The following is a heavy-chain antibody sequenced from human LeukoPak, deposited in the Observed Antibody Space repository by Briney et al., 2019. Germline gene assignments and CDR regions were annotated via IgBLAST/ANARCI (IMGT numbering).Heavy chain of an antibody. CDR3: ARGPTIFGVVPRLREPIYWYFDL. CDR1: GGSFSGYY. D-gene: IGHD3-3*01. J-gene: IGHJ2*01. Sequence: KPSETLSLTCAVYGGSFSGYYWSWIRQPPGKGLEWIGEINHSGSTNYNPSLKSRVTISVDTSKHQFSLKLSSVTAADTAVYYCARGPTIFGVVPRLREPIYWYFDLWGRGTLVTVSS. CDR2: INHSGST. V-gene: IGHV4-34*01.